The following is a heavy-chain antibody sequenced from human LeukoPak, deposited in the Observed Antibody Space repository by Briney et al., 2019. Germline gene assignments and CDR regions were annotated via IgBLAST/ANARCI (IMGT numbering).Heavy chain of an antibody. D-gene: IGHD5-12*01. CDR3: ARGAAATNHYYYYYMDV. CDR1: GYTFTGYY. J-gene: IGHJ6*03. Sequence: ASVKVSCKASGYTFTGYYMHWVRQAPGQGLEWMGWINPNSGGTNYAQRFQGRVTITRNTSISTAYMELSSLRSEDTAVYYCARGAAATNHYYYYYMDVWGKGTTVTVSS. CDR2: INPNSGGT. V-gene: IGHV1-2*02.